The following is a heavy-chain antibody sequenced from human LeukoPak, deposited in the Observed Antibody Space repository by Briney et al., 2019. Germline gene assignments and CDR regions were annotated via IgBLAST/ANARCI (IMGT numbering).Heavy chain of an antibody. Sequence: ASVKVSFTASGYTFTIYYMHWVRQAPGQGVEWMGLINPSGGSTSYAQKFQGRVTMTRDTSTSTVYMELSSLRSEDTAVYYCARDRAGDSSGYYRSLRYFDLWGRGTLVTVSS. CDR3: ARDRAGDSSGYYRSLRYFDL. V-gene: IGHV1-46*01. CDR2: INPSGGST. CDR1: GYTFTIYY. D-gene: IGHD3-22*01. J-gene: IGHJ2*01.